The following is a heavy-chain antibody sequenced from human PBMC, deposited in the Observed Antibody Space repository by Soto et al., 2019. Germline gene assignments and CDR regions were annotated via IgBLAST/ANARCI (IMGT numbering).Heavy chain of an antibody. CDR1: GDTFSFYS. CDR3: ATSYGSGYRAFDY. J-gene: IGHJ4*02. V-gene: IGHV1-69*04. Sequence: QVQLVQSGAEVKRPGSSVKVSCKASGDTFSFYSINWVRQAPGLGLEWMGRVNPILSMSNYAQSFQGRGTMTADKSTSTAYMELSGLRSEDTAMYYCATSYGSGYRAFDYWGQGALVTVSS. D-gene: IGHD3-10*01. CDR2: VNPILSMS.